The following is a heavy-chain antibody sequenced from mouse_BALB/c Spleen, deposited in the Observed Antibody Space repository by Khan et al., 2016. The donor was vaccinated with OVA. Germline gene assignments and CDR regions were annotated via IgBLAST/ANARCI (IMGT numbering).Heavy chain of an antibody. CDR3: AXDYFGNGYFDY. D-gene: IGHD1-1*01. V-gene: IGHV3-6*02. CDR2: ISYDGSF. CDR1: GYSITSGYN. Sequence: EVQLQESGPGLVKPSQSLSLTCSVTGYSITSGYNWNWIRQFPGNKLEWMGYISYDGSFNYNPSLKNRISITRDTSKNQFFLKLNSVTTEDTATYYCAXDYFGNGYFDYWGQGTTLTVSS. J-gene: IGHJ2*01.